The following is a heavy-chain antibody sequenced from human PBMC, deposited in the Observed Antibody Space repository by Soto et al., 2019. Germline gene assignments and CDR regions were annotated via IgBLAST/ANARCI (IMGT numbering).Heavy chain of an antibody. CDR1: RGSSDGYY. Sequence: SETLSLTCAVYRGSSDGYYGSWIRQSPGNGLEWIGEIHHTGSTKYNPSLKSRVSLSVDTSTEQFSLKMTSMTAADTEAYYCARGVDSCSGYLSWGQGTSVTVSS. V-gene: IGHV4-34*01. D-gene: IGHD5-12*01. CDR3: ARGVDSCSGYLS. CDR2: IHHTGST. J-gene: IGHJ5*02.